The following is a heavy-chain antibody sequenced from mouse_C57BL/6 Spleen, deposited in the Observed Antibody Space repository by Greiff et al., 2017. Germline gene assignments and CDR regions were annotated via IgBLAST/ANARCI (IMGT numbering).Heavy chain of an antibody. J-gene: IGHJ4*01. CDR3: ARGYYGSSPYYYAMDY. CDR2: INPSNGGT. CDR1: GYTFTSYW. V-gene: IGHV1-53*01. D-gene: IGHD1-1*01. Sequence: QVQLQQSGTELVKPGASVKLSCKASGYTFTSYWMHWVKQRPGQGLEWIGNINPSNGGTNHNEKFKSKATLTVDKSSSTAYMQLSSLTSEDSAVYYCARGYYGSSPYYYAMDYWGQGTSVTVSS.